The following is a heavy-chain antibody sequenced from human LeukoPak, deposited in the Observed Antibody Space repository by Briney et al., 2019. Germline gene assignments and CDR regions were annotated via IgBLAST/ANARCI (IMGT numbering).Heavy chain of an antibody. V-gene: IGHV3-7*01. CDR1: RFTFSNYA. Sequence: PGGSLRLSCAASRFTFSNYAMSWVRQAPGKGLEWVANIKQDGSEKYYVDSVKGRFTISRDNAKNSLYLQMNSLRAEDTAVYYCARSYYDILTGYYGTYFDYWGQGTLVTVSS. D-gene: IGHD3-9*01. J-gene: IGHJ4*02. CDR3: ARSYYDILTGYYGTYFDY. CDR2: IKQDGSEK.